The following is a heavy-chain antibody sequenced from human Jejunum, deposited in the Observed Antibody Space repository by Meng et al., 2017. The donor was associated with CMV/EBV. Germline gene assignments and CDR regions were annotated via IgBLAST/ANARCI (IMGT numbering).Heavy chain of an antibody. V-gene: IGHV3-72*01. CDR1: GFTFTDHY. CDR3: ARDYGD. J-gene: IGHJ4*02. D-gene: IGHD3-16*01. CDR2: TRNKANSYTT. Sequence: SCAASGFTFTDHYMDWVRPAPGKGLEWVGRTRNKANSYTTEYAASVKGRFIISRDGSKNSLYLQMNSLKIEDTAVYYCARDYGDWGQGTLVTVSS.